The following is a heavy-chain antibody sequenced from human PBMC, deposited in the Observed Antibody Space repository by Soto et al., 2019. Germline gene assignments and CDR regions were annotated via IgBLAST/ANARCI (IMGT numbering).Heavy chain of an antibody. CDR1: GFVFTKNA. J-gene: IGHJ3*01. Sequence: EVQMLESGGGLVQPGGSLRLSCAASGFVFTKNAVSWVRQAPGKGLEWLSGISGTAGRTYYADSVKGRFTISRDTSKNTFYLQMNNLRAEDTAIYYCAGRTVTSSWTVDVWGQGRMVTVSS. CDR3: AGRTVTSSWTVDV. D-gene: IGHD4-17*01. V-gene: IGHV3-23*01. CDR2: ISGTAGRT.